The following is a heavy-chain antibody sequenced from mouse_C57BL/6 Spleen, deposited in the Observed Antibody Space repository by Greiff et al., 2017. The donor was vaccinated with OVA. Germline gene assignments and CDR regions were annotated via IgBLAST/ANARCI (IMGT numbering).Heavy chain of an antibody. CDR1: GFTFSDAW. Sequence: EVQLVESGGGLVQPGGSMKLSCAASGFTFSDAWMDWVRQSPEKGLEWVAEIRNKANNHATYYAESVKGRFTISRDDSKSSVYLQMNSLRAEDTGIYYCTRDYGSRDWYFDVWGTGTTVTVSS. D-gene: IGHD1-1*01. V-gene: IGHV6-6*01. CDR2: IRNKANNHAT. J-gene: IGHJ1*03. CDR3: TRDYGSRDWYFDV.